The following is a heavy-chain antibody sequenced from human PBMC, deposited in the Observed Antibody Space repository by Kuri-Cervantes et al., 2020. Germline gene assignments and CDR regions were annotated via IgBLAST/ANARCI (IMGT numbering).Heavy chain of an antibody. CDR1: GFTFSSYA. CDR3: ARSRAVSDAFDI. J-gene: IGHJ3*02. V-gene: IGHV3-23*01. Sequence: GESLKISCAASGFTFSSYAMSWVRQAPGKGLEWVSAISGSGGSTYYADSVKGRFTISRDNSKNTLYLQMNSLRAEDTAFYYCARSRAVSDAFDIWGQGTMVTVSS. CDR2: ISGSGGST. D-gene: IGHD6-19*01.